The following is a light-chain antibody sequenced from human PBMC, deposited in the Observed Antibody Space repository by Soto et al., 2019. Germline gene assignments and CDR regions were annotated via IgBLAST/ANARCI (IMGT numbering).Light chain of an antibody. Sequence: QSALTQPASVSGSPGQSITISCTGTSSDVGGYNYVSWYQQHPGKAPKLMIYDVSNRPSWVSNRFSGSKSGNTASLTISGLQAEDEADYYCSSYTSGSTLGVFGGGTKVTVL. J-gene: IGLJ2*01. CDR2: DVS. V-gene: IGLV2-14*01. CDR1: SSDVGGYNY. CDR3: SSYTSGSTLGV.